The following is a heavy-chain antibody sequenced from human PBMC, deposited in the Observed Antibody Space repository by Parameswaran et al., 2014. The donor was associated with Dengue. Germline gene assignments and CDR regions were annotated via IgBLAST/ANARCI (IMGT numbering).Heavy chain of an antibody. Sequence: VRQMPGKGLEWIGEINHSGSTNYNPSLKSRVTISVDTSKNQFSLKLSSVTAADTAVYYCATKPLRVWGSYRYNKYFDYWGQGNPWSPSPQ. CDR2: INHSGST. J-gene: IGHJ4*02. D-gene: IGHD3-16*02. CDR3: ATKPLRVWGSYRYNKYFDY. V-gene: IGHV4-34*01.